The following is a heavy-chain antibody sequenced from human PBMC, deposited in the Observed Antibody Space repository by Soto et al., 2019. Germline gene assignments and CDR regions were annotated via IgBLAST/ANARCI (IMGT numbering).Heavy chain of an antibody. Sequence: PSETLSLTCTVSGDSIISSDFYWGWVRQPPGKGLEWIGSIFYLGSSYYNPSLKSRVTMSVDTSNNQFSPRLRSVTAADTALYFCARHSLALRKNNWFDPWGQGIMVTVSS. CDR3: ARHSLALRKNNWFDP. V-gene: IGHV4-39*01. CDR2: IFYLGSS. CDR1: GDSIISSDFY. J-gene: IGHJ5*02. D-gene: IGHD3-3*02.